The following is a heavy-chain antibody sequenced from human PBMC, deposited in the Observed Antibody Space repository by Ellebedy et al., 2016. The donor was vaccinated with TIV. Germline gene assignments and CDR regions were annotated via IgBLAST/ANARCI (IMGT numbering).Heavy chain of an antibody. V-gene: IGHV5-51*01. CDR2: INAGDSET. Sequence: GESLKISCQGSGYSFSSYWIAWVRQMPGKGLEWRGIINAGDSETRYRPSFEGQVTISVDKSISTAYLQWSSLKASDSAMYYCARYISHWSLAYWGQGTLVTVAS. J-gene: IGHJ4*02. CDR1: GYSFSSYW. CDR3: ARYISHWSLAY. D-gene: IGHD6-19*01.